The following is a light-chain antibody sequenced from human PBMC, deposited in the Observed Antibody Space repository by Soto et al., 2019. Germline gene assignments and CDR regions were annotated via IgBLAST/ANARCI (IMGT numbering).Light chain of an antibody. Sequence: DIQLTQSPSFLSASVGDRVTITCRASQGISSYLAWYQQKPGKAPKLLIYAASTLQSGVPSRFSGSGSGTEFTLTFSSLLPEDFATYYCQQLNSYPITFGQGTRLEIK. V-gene: IGKV1-9*01. CDR1: QGISSY. CDR3: QQLNSYPIT. J-gene: IGKJ5*01. CDR2: AAS.